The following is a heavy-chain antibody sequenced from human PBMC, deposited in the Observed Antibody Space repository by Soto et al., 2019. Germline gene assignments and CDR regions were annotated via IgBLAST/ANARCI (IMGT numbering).Heavy chain of an antibody. D-gene: IGHD4-17*01. J-gene: IGHJ4*02. CDR1: GLTFTNAW. V-gene: IGHV3-15*07. Sequence: GSLRLSCAASGLTFTNAWMNWVRQAPGKGLEWVGRIKSKTDGGTADYAAPVKGRFTISRDDSRTTLYLQMNSLKTEDTAVYYCTTDYGDYMLFDYWGQGTLVTVSS. CDR2: IKSKTDGGTA. CDR3: TTDYGDYMLFDY.